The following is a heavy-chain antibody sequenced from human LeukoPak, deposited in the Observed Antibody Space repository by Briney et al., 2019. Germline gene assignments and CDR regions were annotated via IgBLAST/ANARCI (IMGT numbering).Heavy chain of an antibody. Sequence: GGSLRLSCAASGFTFSSYGMHWVHQAPGKGLEWVAFIRYDGSNRYYADSVKGRFTISRDNSKNTLYLQMNSLRAEDTAVYYCAKGPGGEYHNYYYYMDVWGKGTTVTVSS. CDR2: IRYDGSNR. CDR3: AKGPGGEYHNYYYYMDV. CDR1: GFTFSSYG. J-gene: IGHJ6*03. V-gene: IGHV3-30*02. D-gene: IGHD3-10*01.